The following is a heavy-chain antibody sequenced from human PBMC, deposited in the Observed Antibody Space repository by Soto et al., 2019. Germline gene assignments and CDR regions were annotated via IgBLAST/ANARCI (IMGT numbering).Heavy chain of an antibody. CDR1: GGTFSSYA. V-gene: IGHV1-69*14. J-gene: IGHJ2*01. Sequence: QVQLVQSGAEVKKPGSSVKVSCKASGGTFSSYAINWVRQAPGQGLEWMGGIIPIFGTANYAQKFQGRVTITAXXSXKXXYMELRSLRSEDTAVYYCESSPPPTVTMYSRYFDLWGRGTLVTVSS. CDR3: ESSPPPTVTMYSRYFDL. D-gene: IGHD4-17*01. CDR2: IIPIFGTA.